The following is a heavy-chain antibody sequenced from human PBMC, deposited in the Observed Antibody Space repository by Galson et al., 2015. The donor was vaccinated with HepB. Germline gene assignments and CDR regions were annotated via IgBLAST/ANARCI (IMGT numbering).Heavy chain of an antibody. Sequence: SVKVSCKASGYTFTSYGISWVRQAPGQGLEWMGWISAYNGNTNYAQKLQGRVTMITDTSTSTAYMELRSLRSDDTAVYYCARDGRSSGYYSRVHPYFDYWGQGTLVTVSS. CDR2: ISAYNGNT. CDR1: GYTFTSYG. D-gene: IGHD3-22*01. J-gene: IGHJ4*02. V-gene: IGHV1-18*01. CDR3: ARDGRSSGYYSRVHPYFDY.